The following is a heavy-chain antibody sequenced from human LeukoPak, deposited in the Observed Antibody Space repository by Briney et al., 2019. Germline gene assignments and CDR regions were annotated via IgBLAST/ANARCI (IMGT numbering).Heavy chain of an antibody. V-gene: IGHV3-7*03. CDR1: GFTFSSYW. D-gene: IGHD5-18*01. CDR3: ARGRTSYGLPWDY. J-gene: IGHJ4*02. CDR2: IKQDGSEK. Sequence: RGSLRLSCAASGFTFSSYWMSWVRQAPGKGLEWVANIKQDGSEKYYVDSVKGRFTISRDNAKNSLYLQMNSLRAEDTAVYYCARGRTSYGLPWDYWGQGTLVTVSS.